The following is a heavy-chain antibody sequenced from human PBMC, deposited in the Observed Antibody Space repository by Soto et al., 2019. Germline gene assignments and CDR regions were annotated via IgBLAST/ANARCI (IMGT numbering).Heavy chain of an antibody. CDR3: ARQPPDTAAFDI. J-gene: IGHJ3*02. CDR1: GGSISGYY. CDR2: IYYSGSI. Sequence: PSETLSLTCTVSGGSISGYYWSWIRQPPGKGLEWIGYIYYSGSINYNPSLKSRITISVDTSKNQLSLKLTSVSAADTAVYYCARQPPDTAAFDICGQGTTVNVSS. D-gene: IGHD5-18*01. V-gene: IGHV4-59*08.